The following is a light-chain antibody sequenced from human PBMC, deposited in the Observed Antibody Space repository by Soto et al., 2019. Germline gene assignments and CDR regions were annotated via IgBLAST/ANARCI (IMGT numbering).Light chain of an antibody. CDR1: QNIYNY. J-gene: IGKJ4*01. CDR3: QESYSTPAVS. V-gene: IGKV1-39*01. Sequence: DIQMTQSPSSLSASLGDRVTITCRASQNIYNYLNWYQHKPWKAPKLLIYATSTFQSGVPARFSGSGSGTEFTLTISTLQAEDFATYFCQESYSTPAVSFGGGTKVDIK. CDR2: ATS.